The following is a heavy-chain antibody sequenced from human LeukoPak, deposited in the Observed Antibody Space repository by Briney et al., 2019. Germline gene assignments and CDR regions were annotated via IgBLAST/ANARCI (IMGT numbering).Heavy chain of an antibody. D-gene: IGHD2/OR15-2a*01. V-gene: IGHV3-9*01. J-gene: IGHJ4*02. Sequence: GGSLRLSCGASGFTFDDYAMHWVRQAPGKGLEWVSGISWNSGSIGYADSVKGRFTISRDNAKNSLYLQMTSLRAEDTALYYCAKASPLEGKLRPLVSCFDYWGQGNLVTVYS. CDR1: GFTFDDYA. CDR2: ISWNSGSI. CDR3: AKASPLEGKLRPLVSCFDY.